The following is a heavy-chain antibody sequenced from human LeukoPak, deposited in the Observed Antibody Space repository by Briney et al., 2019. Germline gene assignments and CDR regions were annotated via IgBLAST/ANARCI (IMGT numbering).Heavy chain of an antibody. J-gene: IGHJ6*03. CDR2: ISTYNGNT. D-gene: IGHD3-10*01. V-gene: IGHV1-18*01. CDR3: ARSVELNYYYMDV. Sequence: ASVKVSCKASGYTFKSYDISWVRQAPGQGLEWMGWISTYNGNTNYAQKLQGRVTVTTDTSTSTAYMELRGLRSDDTAVYYCARSVELNYYYMDVWGKGTTVTVSS. CDR1: GYTFKSYD.